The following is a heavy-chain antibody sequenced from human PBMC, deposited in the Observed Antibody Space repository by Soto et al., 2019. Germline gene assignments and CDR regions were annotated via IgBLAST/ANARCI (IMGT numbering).Heavy chain of an antibody. CDR1: GYTYTYRY. Sequence: GASVKVSCKAPGYTYTYRYLHWVRQAPGQALEWMGWITPFNGNTNYAQKFQDRVTITRDRSMSTAYMELSSLRSEDTAMYYCASSKGNNWNYGYFDYWGQGTLVTVSS. CDR2: ITPFNGNT. J-gene: IGHJ4*02. CDR3: ASSKGNNWNYGYFDY. V-gene: IGHV1-45*02. D-gene: IGHD1-7*01.